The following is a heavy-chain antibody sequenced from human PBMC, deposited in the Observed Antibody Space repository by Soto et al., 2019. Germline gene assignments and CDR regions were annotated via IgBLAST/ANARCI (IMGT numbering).Heavy chain of an antibody. Sequence: QVQLVQSGAEVKKPGSSVKVSCKASGGTFSSYTISWVRQAPGQGLEWMGRIIPILGIANYAQKFQGRVTITXXKXTXXAYMALSSLRSEDTAVYYCAGSAGLVVTAQPTFDLWGRGTLVTVSS. D-gene: IGHD2-21*02. CDR2: IIPILGIA. CDR3: AGSAGLVVTAQPTFDL. J-gene: IGHJ2*01. CDR1: GGTFSSYT. V-gene: IGHV1-69*02.